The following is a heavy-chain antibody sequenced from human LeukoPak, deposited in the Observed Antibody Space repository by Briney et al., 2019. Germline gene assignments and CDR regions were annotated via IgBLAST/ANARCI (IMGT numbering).Heavy chain of an antibody. Sequence: SETLSLTCTVSGGSISSYYWSWIRQPPGKGLEWIGYIYYTGSANYNPSLKSRVTISVDTSKNQFSLKLSSVTAADTAVYYCARVKGGYFDYWGQGTLVTVSS. V-gene: IGHV4-59*01. CDR1: GGSISSYY. D-gene: IGHD3-16*01. J-gene: IGHJ4*02. CDR3: ARVKGGYFDY. CDR2: IYYTGSA.